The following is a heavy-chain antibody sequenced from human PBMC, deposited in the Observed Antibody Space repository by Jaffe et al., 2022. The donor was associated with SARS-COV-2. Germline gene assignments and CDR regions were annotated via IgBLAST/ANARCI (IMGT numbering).Heavy chain of an antibody. CDR2: INHSGST. CDR3: ARELDSSGWYGGFDY. V-gene: IGHV4-34*01. CDR1: GGSFSGYY. J-gene: IGHJ4*02. D-gene: IGHD6-19*01. Sequence: QVQLQQWGAGLLKPSETLSLTCAVYGGSFSGYYWSWIRQPPGKGLEWIGEINHSGSTNYNPSLKSRVTISVDTSKNQFSLKLSSVTAADTAVYYCARELDSSGWYGGFDYWGQGTLVTVSS.